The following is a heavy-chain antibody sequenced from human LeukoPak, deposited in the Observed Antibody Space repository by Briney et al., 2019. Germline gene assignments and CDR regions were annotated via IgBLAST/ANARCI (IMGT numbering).Heavy chain of an antibody. Sequence: SETLSLTCAVYGGSFGGYYWSWIRQPPGKGMEWIGEINHSGSTNYNPSLKSRVTISVDTSKNQFSLKLSSVTAADTAVYYCARGRYCSGGSCYSGFDYWGQGTLVTVSS. CDR2: INHSGST. D-gene: IGHD2-15*01. J-gene: IGHJ4*02. V-gene: IGHV4-34*01. CDR1: GGSFGGYY. CDR3: ARGRYCSGGSCYSGFDY.